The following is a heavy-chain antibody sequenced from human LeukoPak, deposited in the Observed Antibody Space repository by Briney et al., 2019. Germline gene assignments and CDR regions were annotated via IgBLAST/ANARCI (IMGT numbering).Heavy chain of an antibody. D-gene: IGHD6-6*01. CDR2: IRSKAYGGTT. Sequence: GGSLRLSCTASGFTFGDYAMSWFRQAPGKGLEWVGFIRSKAYGGTTEYAASVKGRFTISRDDSKSIAHLQMNSLKTEDTAVYYCTRDRDSLEYSSSPDYYYYMDVWGKGTTVTVSS. V-gene: IGHV3-49*03. CDR1: GFTFGDYA. J-gene: IGHJ6*03. CDR3: TRDRDSLEYSSSPDYYYYMDV.